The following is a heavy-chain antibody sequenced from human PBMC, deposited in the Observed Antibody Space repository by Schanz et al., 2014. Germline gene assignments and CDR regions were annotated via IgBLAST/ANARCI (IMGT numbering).Heavy chain of an antibody. CDR3: ATSYSSSSYFYVMDV. D-gene: IGHD6-6*01. CDR2: TIHDGSEK. J-gene: IGHJ6*02. Sequence: EVQLVESGGGLVQPGGSLRLSCAASGFSFNNYWMTWFRQAPGKGLEWVANTIHDGSEKFYVDSVKGRFTISRDNAKNSLYLQMYSLRAEDTAIYYCATSYSSSSYFYVMDVWGQGTTVTVSS. CDR1: GFSFNNYW. V-gene: IGHV3-7*03.